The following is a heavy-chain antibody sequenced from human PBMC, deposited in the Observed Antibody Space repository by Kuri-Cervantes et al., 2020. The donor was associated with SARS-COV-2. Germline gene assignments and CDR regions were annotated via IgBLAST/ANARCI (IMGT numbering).Heavy chain of an antibody. D-gene: IGHD6-6*01. J-gene: IGHJ6*03. CDR3: ARMYPRLVPNSAYYYYMDV. CDR1: GYTLTELS. Sequence: ASVKVSCKVSGYTLTELSMHWVRQAPGKGLEWMGGFDPEDGETIYAQKFQGRVTMTEDTSTDTAYMELRSLRSDDTAVYYCARMYPRLVPNSAYYYYMDVWGKGTTVTVSS. V-gene: IGHV1-24*01. CDR2: FDPEDGET.